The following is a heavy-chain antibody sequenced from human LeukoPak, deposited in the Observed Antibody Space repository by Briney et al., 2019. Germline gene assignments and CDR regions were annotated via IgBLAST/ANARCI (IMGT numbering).Heavy chain of an antibody. Sequence: PGGSLRLSCAASGFTFSSYGMHWVRQAPGKGLEWVALIRYDGSNKYYADSVKGRFTISRDNSKNTLYLQMNSLRAEDTAVYYCAKDMGFSSSWYYFDYWGQGPLVTVSS. V-gene: IGHV3-30*02. J-gene: IGHJ4*02. CDR3: AKDMGFSSSWYYFDY. CDR1: GFTFSSYG. D-gene: IGHD6-13*01. CDR2: IRYDGSNK.